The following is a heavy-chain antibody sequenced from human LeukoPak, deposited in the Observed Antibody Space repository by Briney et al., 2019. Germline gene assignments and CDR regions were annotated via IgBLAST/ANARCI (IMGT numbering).Heavy chain of an antibody. V-gene: IGHV4-39*07. CDR3: ARDCSSTSCYVGFDP. D-gene: IGHD2-2*01. J-gene: IGHJ5*02. CDR2: IYYSGST. CDR1: GGSISSSSYY. Sequence: SETLSLTCTVSGGSISSSSYYWGWIRQPPGKGLEWIGSIYYSGSTYYNPSLKSRVTISADTSKNQFSLKLSSVTAADTAVYYCARDCSSTSCYVGFDPWGQGTLVTVSS.